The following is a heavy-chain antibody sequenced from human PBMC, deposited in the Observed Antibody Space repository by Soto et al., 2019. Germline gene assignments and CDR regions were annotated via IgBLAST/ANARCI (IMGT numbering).Heavy chain of an antibody. CDR1: GGSISSSSNH. V-gene: IGHV4-39*07. CDR3: ARVVSKSSAGSCHPRRRCHWFDP. J-gene: IGHJ5*02. Sequence: PSETLSLTCTVSGGSISSSSNHWGWIRQPPGKGLEWIGNIYYSENTYYNPSLKSRVTISVDTSKNQFSLKLSSVTAADTAVYYCARVVSKSSAGSCHPRRRCHWFDPWGQGTLVTVSS. CDR2: IYYSENT. D-gene: IGHD2-15*01.